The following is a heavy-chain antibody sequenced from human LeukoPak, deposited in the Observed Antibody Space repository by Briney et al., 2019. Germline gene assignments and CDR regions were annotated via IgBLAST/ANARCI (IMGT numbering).Heavy chain of an antibody. J-gene: IGHJ1*01. V-gene: IGHV4-39*01. D-gene: IGHD3-22*01. CDR3: AIGPYDSGGPPRYFHL. Sequence: PSETLSLTCTVSSGSISSSSYYWGWIRQPPEKGLEWIGSMYYSGSTYYNPSLKSRVTVSTDTSKNQFSLNLYSVTAADAAVYYCAIGPYDSGGPPRYFHLWGQGTLVTVSS. CDR2: MYYSGST. CDR1: SGSISSSSYY.